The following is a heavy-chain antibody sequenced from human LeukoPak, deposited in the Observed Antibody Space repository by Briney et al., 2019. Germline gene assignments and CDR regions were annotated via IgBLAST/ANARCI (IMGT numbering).Heavy chain of an antibody. CDR3: ARDFGRNGDFHAFDI. Sequence: GGSLRLSCAASGFTFSSFWMHWVRQATGKGLVWVSRINSDGSSTNYADSVKGRFTISRDNAKNSLYLQMNSLRAEDTAVYYCARDFGRNGDFHAFDIWGQGTMVTVSS. CDR1: GFTFSSFW. D-gene: IGHD4-17*01. CDR2: INSDGSST. J-gene: IGHJ3*02. V-gene: IGHV3-74*01.